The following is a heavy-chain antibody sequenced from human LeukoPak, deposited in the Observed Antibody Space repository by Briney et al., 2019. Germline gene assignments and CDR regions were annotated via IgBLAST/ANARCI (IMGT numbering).Heavy chain of an antibody. CDR3: ARPLDCNYGGTAFDI. V-gene: IGHV4-39*01. CDR2: IDYSGSP. J-gene: IGHJ3*02. D-gene: IGHD4-23*01. Sequence: NPLETLSLTCTVSGGSVSNSNYCWGWIRQPPGKQLEWIGSIDYSGSPLYNPSLKSRVTISVDTSKNQFSLKLSSVTAADTAVYYCARPLDCNYGGTAFDIWGQGTMVTVSS. CDR1: GGSVSNSNYC.